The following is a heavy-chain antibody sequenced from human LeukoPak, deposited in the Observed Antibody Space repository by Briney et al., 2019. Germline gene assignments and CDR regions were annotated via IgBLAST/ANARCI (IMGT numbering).Heavy chain of an antibody. CDR3: ARVSYSYGSPRPFDY. CDR1: GFTFSSYW. J-gene: IGHJ4*02. V-gene: IGHV3-74*01. D-gene: IGHD5-18*01. CDR2: INSDGSST. Sequence: PGGSLRLSCAASGFTFSSYWMHWVRQAPGKGLVWVSRINSDGSSTSYADSVKGRYTISRDNAKNTLYLQMNSLRAEDTAVYYCARVSYSYGSPRPFDYWGQGTLVTVSS.